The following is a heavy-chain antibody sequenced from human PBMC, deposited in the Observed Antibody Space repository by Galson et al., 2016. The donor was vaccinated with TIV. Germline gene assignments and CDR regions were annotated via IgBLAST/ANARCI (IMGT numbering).Heavy chain of an antibody. CDR3: ARTVNYYHYAMDV. CDR1: GFTFSNYN. CDR2: ISSTSNYI. J-gene: IGHJ6*02. V-gene: IGHV3-21*01. Sequence: SLRLSCAASGFTFSNYNMNWVRQAPGKGLEWVSSISSTSNYIYYGDPVKGRFTISRDNAENSLHLHMNSLRTEDTAIYFCARTVNYYHYAMDVWGQGTTVTVSS.